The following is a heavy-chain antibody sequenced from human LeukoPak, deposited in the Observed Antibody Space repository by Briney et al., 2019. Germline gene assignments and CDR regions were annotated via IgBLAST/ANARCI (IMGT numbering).Heavy chain of an antibody. Sequence: SVSVSCKASGGSFSSYAISWVRQAPGQGLDWMGGIIPIFGTTDYAQKFQGRVTITADESTSTAYMELSSLRSEDTAVYYCARAHCSGGSCPFSNWFDPWGQGTLVTVSS. CDR1: GGSFSSYA. D-gene: IGHD2-15*01. J-gene: IGHJ5*02. CDR3: ARAHCSGGSCPFSNWFDP. CDR2: IIPIFGTT. V-gene: IGHV1-69*01.